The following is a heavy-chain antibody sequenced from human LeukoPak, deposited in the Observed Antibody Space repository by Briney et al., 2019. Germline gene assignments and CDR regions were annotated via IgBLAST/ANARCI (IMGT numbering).Heavy chain of an antibody. CDR2: INHSGST. J-gene: IGHJ4*02. V-gene: IGHV4-34*01. D-gene: IGHD3-16*02. CDR3: ARASYYDYVWGSYRYTTFDY. Sequence: PSETLSLTCAVYGGSFSVYYWSWIRQPPGKGLEWIGEINHSGSTNYNPSLKSRVTISVDTSKNQFSLKLSSVTAADTAVYYCARASYYDYVWGSYRYTTFDYWGQGTLVTVSS. CDR1: GGSFSVYY.